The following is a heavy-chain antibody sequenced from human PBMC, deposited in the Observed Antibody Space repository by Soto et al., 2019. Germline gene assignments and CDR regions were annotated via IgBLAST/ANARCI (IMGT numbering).Heavy chain of an antibody. CDR3: ARDPRPYDFWSDFYFHYGMDF. D-gene: IGHD3-3*01. Sequence: SQTLSLTCVISGDSVSSNSATWNWIRQSPSRGLEWLGRTYFQSKWNADYAISVKSRITIDPDTSKNQFSLHLNSVGPEDTAVYYCARDPRPYDFWSDFYFHYGMDFRAQRTTVTVSS. CDR2: TYFQSKWNA. CDR1: GDSVSSNSAT. V-gene: IGHV6-1*01. J-gene: IGHJ6*02.